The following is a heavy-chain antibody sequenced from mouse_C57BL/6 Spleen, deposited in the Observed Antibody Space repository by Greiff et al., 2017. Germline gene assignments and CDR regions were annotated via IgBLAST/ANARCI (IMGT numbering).Heavy chain of an antibody. CDR3: ARSGLYGSSPSYWYFDV. CDR1: GYTFTSYW. J-gene: IGHJ1*03. D-gene: IGHD1-1*01. Sequence: VQLQQPGAELVKPGASVKLSCKASGYTFTSYWMQWVKQRPGQGLEWIGEIDPSDSYTNYNQKFKGKATLTVDTSSSTAYMQLSSLTSEDSAVYYCARSGLYGSSPSYWYFDVWGTGTTVTVSS. V-gene: IGHV1-50*01. CDR2: IDPSDSYT.